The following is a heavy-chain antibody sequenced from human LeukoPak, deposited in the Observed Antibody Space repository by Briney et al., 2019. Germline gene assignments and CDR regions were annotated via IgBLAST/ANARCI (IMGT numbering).Heavy chain of an antibody. D-gene: IGHD2-8*01. CDR2: IYYSGST. CDR3: ARGHGTHGQDADWFDP. CDR1: GGSISSSSYY. J-gene: IGHJ5*02. V-gene: IGHV4-61*05. Sequence: SETLSLTCTVSGGSISSSSYYWGWIRQPPGKGLEWIGYIYYSGSTNHNPSLKSRVTISVDTSKNQFSLKLSSVTAADTAVYYCARGHGTHGQDADWFDPWGQGTLVTVSS.